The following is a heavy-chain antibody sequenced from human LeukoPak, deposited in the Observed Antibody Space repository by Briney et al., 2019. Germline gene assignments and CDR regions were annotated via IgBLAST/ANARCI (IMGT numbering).Heavy chain of an antibody. Sequence: PSETLSLTCTVSGGSISSGGYYWSWIRQHPGKGLEWIGYIYYSGSAYYNPSLKSRVTISVDTPKNQFSLKLSSVTAADTAVYYCARYYGDRYYFDYWGQGTLATVSS. V-gene: IGHV4-31*03. D-gene: IGHD4-17*01. CDR1: GGSISSGGYY. J-gene: IGHJ4*02. CDR3: ARYYGDRYYFDY. CDR2: IYYSGSA.